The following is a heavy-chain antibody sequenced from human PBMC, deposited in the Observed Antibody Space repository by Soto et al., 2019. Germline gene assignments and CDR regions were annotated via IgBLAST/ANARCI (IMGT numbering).Heavy chain of an antibody. Sequence: QVQLVQSGAAVKKPGASVKVSCKASGYTFTSYGISWVRQAPGQGLEGMGWISAYNGNTNYAQKLQGRVTMTTDTSTSTAYMELRSLRSDDTAVYYCARDSIVATIKMEIDYWGQGTLVTVSS. J-gene: IGHJ4*02. D-gene: IGHD5-12*01. V-gene: IGHV1-18*01. CDR1: GYTFTSYG. CDR2: ISAYNGNT. CDR3: ARDSIVATIKMEIDY.